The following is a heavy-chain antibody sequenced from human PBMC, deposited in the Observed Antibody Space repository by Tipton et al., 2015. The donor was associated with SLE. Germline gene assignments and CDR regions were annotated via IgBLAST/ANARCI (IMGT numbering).Heavy chain of an antibody. Sequence: GSLRLSCTASGFTFDDYAMHWVRQAPGKGLEWVSLISWDGGNTNSADSVKGRFTISRDNSINSLYLQMESLRAEDTALYYCAKESYGHVYYYGMDVWGQGTSVTVSS. CDR3: AKESYGHVYYYGMDV. V-gene: IGHV3-43D*03. J-gene: IGHJ6*02. CDR1: GFTFDDYA. D-gene: IGHD3-10*01. CDR2: ISWDGGNT.